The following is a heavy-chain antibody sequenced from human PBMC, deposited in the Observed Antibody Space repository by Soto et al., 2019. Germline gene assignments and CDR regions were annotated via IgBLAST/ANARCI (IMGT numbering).Heavy chain of an antibody. CDR3: ARVKLAGRGGFDY. D-gene: IGHD2-15*01. Sequence: GESLKISCAASGFIFSLSEMNWVRQVPGKGLEWISYISPSGNLIYYADSVKGRFTISRDDTMDSLFLQMNSLRVEDTAVYYCARVKLAGRGGFDYWGLGTLVTVSS. CDR2: ISPSGNLI. CDR1: GFIFSLSE. V-gene: IGHV3-48*03. J-gene: IGHJ4*02.